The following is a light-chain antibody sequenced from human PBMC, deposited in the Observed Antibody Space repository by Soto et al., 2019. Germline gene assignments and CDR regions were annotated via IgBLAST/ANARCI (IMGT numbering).Light chain of an antibody. V-gene: IGLV1-40*01. Sequence: QSVLTQPPSVSGAPGQRVTISCTGSISNIGAGFDVHWYQHLPGTAPKLLIYNNINRPSGVSDRFSGSKSGTSASLAITGLQAEDETDYYCQSFDSRLNGVVFGGGTQLTVL. CDR3: QSFDSRLNGVV. J-gene: IGLJ3*02. CDR1: ISNIGAGFD. CDR2: NNI.